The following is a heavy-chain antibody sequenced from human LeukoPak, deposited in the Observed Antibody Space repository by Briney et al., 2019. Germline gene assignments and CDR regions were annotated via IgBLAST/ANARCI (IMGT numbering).Heavy chain of an antibody. CDR2: ISYDGSNK. CDR1: GFTFSSYA. V-gene: IGHV3-30*01. CDR3: ARDDGFFDY. J-gene: IGHJ4*02. Sequence: GRSLRLSCAASGFTFSSYAMHWVRQAPGKGLEWVALISYDGSNKYYADSVKGRFTISRDTSKNTLYLQMNSLRADDTAVYYCARDDGFFDYWGQGTLVTVSS. D-gene: IGHD4-17*01.